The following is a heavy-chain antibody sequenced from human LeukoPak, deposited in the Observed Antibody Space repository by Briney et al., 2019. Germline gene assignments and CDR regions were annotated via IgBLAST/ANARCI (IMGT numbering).Heavy chain of an antibody. Sequence: GSLRVSCAASGFTFSRYWMSWVRQAPENGLEWVANIKEDGSEENYVDSVKGRFTISRDNSKNSLYLQINSLRGEDTAVYYCARDGVTGTPFDYWGQGTLVTVSS. V-gene: IGHV3-7*01. CDR3: ARDGVTGTPFDY. CDR1: GFTFSRYW. J-gene: IGHJ4*02. CDR2: IKEDGSEE. D-gene: IGHD1-20*01.